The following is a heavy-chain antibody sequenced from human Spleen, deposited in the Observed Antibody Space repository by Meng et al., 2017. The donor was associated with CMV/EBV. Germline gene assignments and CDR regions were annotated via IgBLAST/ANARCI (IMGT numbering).Heavy chain of an antibody. Sequence: GESLKIYFAASGFTFISYWMSWVRQAPGKGLEWVANIQQDGSEKYYVDSVKGRFTISRDKANNSLDLQMNSLRAEDTAVYYCARGVDSGSYSCGDYWGQGTLVTVSS. J-gene: IGHJ4*02. CDR2: IQQDGSEK. V-gene: IGHV3-7*01. CDR3: ARGVDSGSYSCGDY. CDR1: GFTFISYW. D-gene: IGHD1-26*01.